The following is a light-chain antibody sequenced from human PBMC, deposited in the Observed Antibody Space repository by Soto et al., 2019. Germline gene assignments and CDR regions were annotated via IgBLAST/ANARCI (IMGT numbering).Light chain of an antibody. J-gene: IGKJ1*01. V-gene: IGKV1-39*01. CDR2: KAS. CDR1: QSISSY. Sequence: DIQMTQSPSSLSASVGDRVTITCRASQSISSYLNWYQQKPGKAPKLLIYKASILQSGVPSRFSGSGSGTQFTLTISSLQRDDFATYYCQQYHSFSRTFGQGTKVDI. CDR3: QQYHSFSRT.